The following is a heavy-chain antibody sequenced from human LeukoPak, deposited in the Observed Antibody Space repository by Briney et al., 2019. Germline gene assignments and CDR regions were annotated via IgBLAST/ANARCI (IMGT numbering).Heavy chain of an antibody. CDR2: IYTSGST. D-gene: IGHD3-9*01. CDR1: GGSISSSYY. V-gene: IGHV4-4*07. Sequence: SETLSLTCTVSGGSISSSYYWSWIRQPAGKGLEWIGRIYTSGSTNYNPSLKSRVTMSVDTSKNQFSLKLSSVTAADTAVYYCARGTTYYDILTGYYDYWGQGTLVTVSS. CDR3: ARGTTYYDILTGYYDY. J-gene: IGHJ4*02.